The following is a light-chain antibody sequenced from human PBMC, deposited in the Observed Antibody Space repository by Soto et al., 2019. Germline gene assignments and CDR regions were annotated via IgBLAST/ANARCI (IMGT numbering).Light chain of an antibody. CDR1: QSISNY. Sequence: DVQMTQSPSSLSASVGARVTITCRASQSISNYLNWYQQTPGKAPKLLIYTASSLQTGVPSRFSGSGSGTDFTLTISSLHPEDFATYYCQQTYSTPRTFGQGTKVEIK. CDR2: TAS. V-gene: IGKV1-39*01. CDR3: QQTYSTPRT. J-gene: IGKJ1*01.